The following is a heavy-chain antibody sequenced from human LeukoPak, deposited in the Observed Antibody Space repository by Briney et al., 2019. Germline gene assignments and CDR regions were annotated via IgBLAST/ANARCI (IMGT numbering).Heavy chain of an antibody. J-gene: IGHJ4*02. Sequence: SETLSLTCTVSGGSISSYYWSWIRQPPGKGLEWIGYIYYSGSTNYNPSLKSRVTISVDTSKNQFSLKLRSVTAADTAVYYCAKNRLNSGGYPSFEYWGQGTLVTVSS. V-gene: IGHV4-59*12. CDR1: GGSISSYY. CDR2: IYYSGST. CDR3: AKNRLNSGGYPSFEY. D-gene: IGHD3-22*01.